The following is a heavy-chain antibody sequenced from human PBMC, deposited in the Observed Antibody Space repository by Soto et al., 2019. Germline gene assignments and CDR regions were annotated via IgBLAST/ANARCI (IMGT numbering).Heavy chain of an antibody. V-gene: IGHV4-39*01. CDR1: GGSISSSSYY. D-gene: IGHD6-13*01. Sequence: SATLSLTCTVSGGSISSSSYYWGWIRQPPGKGLEWIGSIYYSGSTYYNPSLKSRVTISVDTSKNQFSLKMSSVTAADTAVYYCARQGAAVSWYYYYYGMDVWGQGTTVP. J-gene: IGHJ6*02. CDR3: ARQGAAVSWYYYYYGMDV. CDR2: IYYSGST.